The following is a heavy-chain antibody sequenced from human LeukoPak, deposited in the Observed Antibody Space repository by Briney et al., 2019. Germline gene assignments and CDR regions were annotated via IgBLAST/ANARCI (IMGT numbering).Heavy chain of an antibody. CDR1: GYTFTSYD. CDR3: ARGAAGMITFGGVIVGGDNWFDP. D-gene: IGHD3-16*02. CDR2: MNPNSGNT. V-gene: IGHV1-8*01. Sequence: ASVKVPCKASGYTFTSYDINWVRQATGQGLEWMGWMNPNSGNTGYAQKFQGRVTMTRNTSISTAYMELSSLRSEDTAVYYCARGAAGMITFGGVIVGGDNWFDPWGQGTLVTVSS. J-gene: IGHJ5*02.